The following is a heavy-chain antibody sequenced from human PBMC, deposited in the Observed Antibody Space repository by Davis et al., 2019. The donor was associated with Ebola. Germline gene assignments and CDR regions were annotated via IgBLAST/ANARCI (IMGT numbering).Heavy chain of an antibody. D-gene: IGHD4-17*01. J-gene: IGHJ4*02. CDR3: SRGGAVKFDY. V-gene: IGHV3-7*01. CDR2: IKQDGSEI. Sequence: PGGSLRLSCAVSGFTFSSYWMSRVRQAPGKGLEWVANIKQDGSEIHYVDSVKGRFTISRDNTKNSLYLQMNSLRDEDTALYYCSRGGAVKFDYWGQGTLVTVSS. CDR1: GFTFSSYW.